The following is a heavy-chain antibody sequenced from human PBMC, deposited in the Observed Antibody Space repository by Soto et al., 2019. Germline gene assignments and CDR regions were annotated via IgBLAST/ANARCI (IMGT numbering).Heavy chain of an antibody. D-gene: IGHD1-26*01. V-gene: IGHV3-30*18. CDR2: ISYDGSNK. J-gene: IGHJ4*02. CDR3: AKPLPSRSYLYYGFDY. Sequence: GGSLRLSCAASGFTFSSYGMHWVRQAPGKGLEWVAVISYDGSNKYYADSVKGRFTISRDNSKNTLYLQMNSLRAEDTAVYYCAKPLPSRSYLYYGFDYWGQGTLVTVSS. CDR1: GFTFSSYG.